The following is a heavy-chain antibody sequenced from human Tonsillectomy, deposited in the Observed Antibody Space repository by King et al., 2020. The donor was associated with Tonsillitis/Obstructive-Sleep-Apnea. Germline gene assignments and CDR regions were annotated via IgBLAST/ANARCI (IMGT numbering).Heavy chain of an antibody. CDR1: GFTFSSYG. J-gene: IGHJ6*02. CDR3: AKVGGHSGYDDYYYYGMDV. CDR2: ISYDGSNK. Sequence: VQLVQSGGGVVQPGRSLRLSCAASGFTFSSYGMHWVRQAPGKGLEWVAVISYDGSNKYYADSVKGRFTISRDNSKNTLYLQMNSLRAEDTAVYYCAKVGGHSGYDDYYYYGMDVWGQGTTVTVSS. D-gene: IGHD5-12*01. V-gene: IGHV3-30*18.